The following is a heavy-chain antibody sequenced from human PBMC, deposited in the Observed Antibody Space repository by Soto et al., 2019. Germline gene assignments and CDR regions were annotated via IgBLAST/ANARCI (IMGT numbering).Heavy chain of an antibody. V-gene: IGHV3-11*06. Sequence: PGGSLRLSCAASGFTFSDYFMSWIRQAPGKGLEWVSYISSSSSYTNYADSVKGRFTISRDNAKNSLYLQMNSLRAEDTAVYYCAREPSIAAAGNDAFDIWGPGTMVTV. CDR3: AREPSIAAAGNDAFDI. D-gene: IGHD6-13*01. CDR2: ISSSSSYT. J-gene: IGHJ3*02. CDR1: GFTFSDYF.